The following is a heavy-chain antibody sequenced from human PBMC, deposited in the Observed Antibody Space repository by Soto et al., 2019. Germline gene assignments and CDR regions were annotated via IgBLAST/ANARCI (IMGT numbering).Heavy chain of an antibody. V-gene: IGHV1-18*01. J-gene: IGHJ5*02. Sequence: QVQLVQSGAEVKKPGASVKVSCKASGDTFTSYGFSWVRQAPGQGLEWMGWISAHNGNTKYAQKFQGRVTMTTDTSTSTAYVELGTLRFDDTAIYYCARDCPYNLCYADHWGQGTLVTVSS. CDR1: GDTFTSYG. D-gene: IGHD2-2*01. CDR2: ISAHNGNT. CDR3: ARDCPYNLCYADH.